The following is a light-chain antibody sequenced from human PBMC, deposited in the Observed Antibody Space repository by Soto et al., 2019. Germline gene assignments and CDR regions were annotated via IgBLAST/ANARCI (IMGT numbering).Light chain of an antibody. CDR2: DTS. CDR3: QQYVSSPLT. Sequence: EIVLTQSPGTLSLSPGERATLSCRASQSVSSSSLAWYQQKPGQAPRLLIYDTSSRATGIPDRFSGSGSRTDFTLTISRLEPEDFAVYYCQQYVSSPLTFGGGTKVDI. J-gene: IGKJ4*01. V-gene: IGKV3-20*01. CDR1: QSVSSSS.